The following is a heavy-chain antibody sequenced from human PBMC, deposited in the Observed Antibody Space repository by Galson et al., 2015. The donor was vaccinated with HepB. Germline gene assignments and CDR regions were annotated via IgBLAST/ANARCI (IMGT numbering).Heavy chain of an antibody. J-gene: IGHJ3*02. V-gene: IGHV6-1*01. CDR1: GDSVSSNSAA. CDR2: TYYRSKWYN. Sequence: CAISGDSVSSNSAAWNWIRQSPSRGLEWLGRTYYRSKWYNDYAVSAKSRITINPDTSKNQFSLQLNSVTPDDTAVYYCARDEENSSPDAFDIWGQGTMVTVSS. CDR3: ARDEENSSPDAFDI. D-gene: IGHD6-13*01.